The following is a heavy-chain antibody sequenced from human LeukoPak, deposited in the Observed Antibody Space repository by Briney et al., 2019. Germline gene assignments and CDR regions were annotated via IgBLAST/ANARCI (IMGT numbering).Heavy chain of an antibody. J-gene: IGHJ6*03. V-gene: IGHV3-21*06. CDR3: LANRGPTYYHLDG. CDR2: ITSSSSSI. D-gene: IGHD7-27*01. CDR1: GFTFSTYT. Sequence: GGSLRLSCAASGFTFSTYTMNWVRQAPGKGPEWVSSITSSSSSIYYTDSVNGRFTISRDNAKNSLYLQMNNLRAEDTAVYYCLANRGPTYYHLDGWGKGTTVTVSS.